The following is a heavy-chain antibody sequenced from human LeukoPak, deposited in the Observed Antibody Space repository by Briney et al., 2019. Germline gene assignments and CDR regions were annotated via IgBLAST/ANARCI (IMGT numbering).Heavy chain of an antibody. D-gene: IGHD2-21*02. J-gene: IGHJ4*02. CDR3: TREGVSACGGDCYTSDY. Sequence: GGSLRLSCTASGFTFGDYAMSWFRQAPGKGLEWVGFIRGKAYGGTTEYAASVKGRFTISRDDSKSIAYLQMNSLKTEDTAVYYCTREGVSACGGDCYTSDYWGQGTLVTVSS. CDR2: IRGKAYGGTT. V-gene: IGHV3-49*03. CDR1: GFTFGDYA.